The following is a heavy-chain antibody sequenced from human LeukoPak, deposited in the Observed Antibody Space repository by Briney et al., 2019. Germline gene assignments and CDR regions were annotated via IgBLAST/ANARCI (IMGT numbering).Heavy chain of an antibody. Sequence: SGGSLRLSCAASGFTFSSYGMHWVRQAPGKGLEWVAFIRYDGSNKYYADSVKGRFTISRDNSKNTLYLQMNSLRAEDTAVYYCAKARTAMLTPVYWGQGTLVTVSS. CDR3: AKARTAMLTPVY. V-gene: IGHV3-30*02. J-gene: IGHJ4*02. CDR2: IRYDGSNK. CDR1: GFTFSSYG. D-gene: IGHD5-18*01.